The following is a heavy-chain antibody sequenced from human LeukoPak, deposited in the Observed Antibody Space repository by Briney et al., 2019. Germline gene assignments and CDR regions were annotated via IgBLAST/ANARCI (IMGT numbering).Heavy chain of an antibody. D-gene: IGHD4-17*01. CDR2: IYYSGST. CDR3: ARTGSTVTMLYPFDH. Sequence: PSETLSLTCTVSGGSISSGGYYWSWIRQRPGKGLEWIGYIYYSGSTNYNPSLKSRVSISVDTSKNQFSLKLSSVTAADTAVYYCARTGSTVTMLYPFDHWGQGTLVTVSS. V-gene: IGHV4-61*08. J-gene: IGHJ4*02. CDR1: GGSISSGGYY.